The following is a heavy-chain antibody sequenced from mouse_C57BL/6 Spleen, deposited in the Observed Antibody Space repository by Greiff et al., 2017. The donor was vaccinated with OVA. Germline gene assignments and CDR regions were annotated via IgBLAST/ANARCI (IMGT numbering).Heavy chain of an antibody. D-gene: IGHD1-1*01. CDR3: ASGGSSSAWFAY. Sequence: QVQLQQPGAELVMPGASVKLSCKASGYTFTSYWMHWVKQRPGQGLEWIGEIDPSDSYTNYNQKFKGKSTLTVDKSSSTAYMQLSSLTSEDSAVYYCASGGSSSAWFAYWGQGTLVTVSA. V-gene: IGHV1-69*01. J-gene: IGHJ3*01. CDR1: GYTFTSYW. CDR2: IDPSDSYT.